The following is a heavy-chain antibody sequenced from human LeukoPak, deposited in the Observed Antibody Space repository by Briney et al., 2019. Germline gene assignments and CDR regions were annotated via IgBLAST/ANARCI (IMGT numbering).Heavy chain of an antibody. CDR2: VHDGGSA. J-gene: IGHJ4*02. CDR1: GFTVSSDF. CDR3: ANRGF. V-gene: IGHV3-53*01. Sequence: GGSLRLSCAVSGFTVSSDFMSWVRQAPGRGLEWVSMVHDGGSAYYADSVKGRFTISRDISKNTLYLQMNNLRAEDTAVYYCANRGFWGQGTLVTVSS.